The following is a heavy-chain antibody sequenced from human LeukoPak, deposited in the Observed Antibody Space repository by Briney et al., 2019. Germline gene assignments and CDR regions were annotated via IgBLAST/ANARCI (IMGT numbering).Heavy chain of an antibody. V-gene: IGHV4-59*08. CDR3: ARHERYFDPIDY. CDR1: SGSISRYY. D-gene: IGHD3-9*01. Sequence: SETLSLTCTISSGSISRYYWSWIRQPPGKGLEWIGYIYYSGSTKYNPSLNGRVTISVDTSKKQFSLMLNSVTAADTVVYYCARHERYFDPIDYWGQGTLVTVSS. CDR2: IYYSGST. J-gene: IGHJ4*02.